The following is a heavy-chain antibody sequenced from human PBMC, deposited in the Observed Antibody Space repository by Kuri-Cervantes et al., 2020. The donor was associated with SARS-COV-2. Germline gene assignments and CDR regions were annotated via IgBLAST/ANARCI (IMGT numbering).Heavy chain of an antibody. J-gene: IGHJ6*02. CDR1: GYTFTSYY. V-gene: IGHV1-46*01. CDR2: INPSGGST. D-gene: IGHD6-19*01. CDR3: ARDRRAVAGTLSARTFSAMDV. Sequence: ASVKVSCKASGYTFTSYYMHWVRQAPGQGLEWMGIINPSGGSTSYAQKFQGRVTMTRDTSTSTAYMELSSLRSEDTAVYYCARDRRAVAGTLSARTFSAMDVWGQGTTVTVSS.